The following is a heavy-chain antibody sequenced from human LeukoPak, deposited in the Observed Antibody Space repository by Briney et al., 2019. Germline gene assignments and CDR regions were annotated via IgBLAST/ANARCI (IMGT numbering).Heavy chain of an antibody. V-gene: IGHV3-21*01. CDR1: GFTFRSYS. Sequence: GGSLRLSCAASGFTFRSYSMNWVRQAPGKRLEWLSSITSSGSHMYYADSVKGRFTISRDNAKSSLYLQMNSLSAEDTAVYYCASFMTTVTIHDYWGQGTLVTVSS. CDR2: ITSSGSHM. CDR3: ASFMTTVTIHDY. J-gene: IGHJ4*02. D-gene: IGHD4-17*01.